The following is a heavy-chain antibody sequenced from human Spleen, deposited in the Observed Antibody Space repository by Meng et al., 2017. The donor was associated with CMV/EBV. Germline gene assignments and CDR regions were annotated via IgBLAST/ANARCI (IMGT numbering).Heavy chain of an antibody. CDR1: GGSISSYY. V-gene: IGHV4-59*01. CDR3: ARGRYSGYNYYYYGFDV. Sequence: SETLSLTCTVSGGSISSYYWSWIRQPPGKGLEWIGYIYYSGIINYNPSLKSRVTISLDTSKNQFSLKLSSVTAAGTAVYYCARGRYSGYNYYYYGFDVWGQGTTVTVSS. J-gene: IGHJ6*02. D-gene: IGHD5-12*01. CDR2: IYYSGII.